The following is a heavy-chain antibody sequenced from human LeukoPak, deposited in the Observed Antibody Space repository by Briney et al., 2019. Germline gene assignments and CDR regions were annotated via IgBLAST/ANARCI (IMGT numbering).Heavy chain of an antibody. V-gene: IGHV4-4*02. D-gene: IGHD2-15*01. J-gene: IGHJ5*02. Sequence: SETLSLTCAVSGGSISSSNWWSWVRQPPGKGLEWIGEIYHSGSTNYNPSLKSRVTISVDKSKNQFSLRLSSVTAADTAVYYCAIRLGYCSGGSSHCWFDPWGQGTLVTVSS. CDR2: IYHSGST. CDR1: GGSISSSNW. CDR3: AIRLGYCSGGSSHCWFDP.